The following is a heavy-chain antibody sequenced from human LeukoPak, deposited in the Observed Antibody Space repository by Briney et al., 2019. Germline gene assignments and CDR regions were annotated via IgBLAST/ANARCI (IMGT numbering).Heavy chain of an antibody. D-gene: IGHD3-3*01. Sequence: SETLSLTCTVSGDSISSYYWCWIRQPPGKGLEWIGEINHSGSTNYNPSLKSRVTISVDTSKNQFSLKLSSVTAADTAVYYCARYPCSECLLHSDRDYWGQGTLVTVSS. J-gene: IGHJ4*02. CDR1: GDSISSYY. CDR2: INHSGST. CDR3: ARYPCSECLLHSDRDY. V-gene: IGHV4-34*01.